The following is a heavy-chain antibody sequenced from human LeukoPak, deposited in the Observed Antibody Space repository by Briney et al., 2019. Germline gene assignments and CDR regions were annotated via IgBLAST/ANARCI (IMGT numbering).Heavy chain of an antibody. Sequence: PGRSLRLSCAASGFTFTNYAMHWVRQAPGKGLEWVSIISYEGSEKYYADSVKGRFTICRDNSRNTLYLQMNSLRPEDTAVYYCARGREAGNRRLAGDDYWGQGTLVIVSS. CDR3: ARGREAGNRRLAGDDY. J-gene: IGHJ4*02. CDR1: GFTFTNYA. CDR2: ISYEGSEK. V-gene: IGHV3-30*01. D-gene: IGHD3-10*01.